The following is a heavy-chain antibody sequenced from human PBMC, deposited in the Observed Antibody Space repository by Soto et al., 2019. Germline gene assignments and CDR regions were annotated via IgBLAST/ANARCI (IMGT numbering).Heavy chain of an antibody. CDR1: GYSISSGYY. Sequence: SETLSLTCTVSGYSISSGYYWGWIRQPPGKGLEWIGSIYHSGSTYYNPSLKSRVTISVDTSKNQFSLKLSSVTAADTAVYYCARGDFYSSSWYFDPWGQGTLVTVSS. CDR3: ARGDFYSSSWYFDP. V-gene: IGHV4-38-2*02. J-gene: IGHJ5*02. CDR2: IYHSGST. D-gene: IGHD6-13*01.